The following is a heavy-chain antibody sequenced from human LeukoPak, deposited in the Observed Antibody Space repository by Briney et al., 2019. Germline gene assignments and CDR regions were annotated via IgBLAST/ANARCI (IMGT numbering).Heavy chain of an antibody. D-gene: IGHD3-16*02. V-gene: IGHV4-39*01. CDR2: IYYSGST. CDR3: ARQVYDYVWGSYRPYYFDY. CDR1: GGSISSSSYY. Sequence: SESLSLTCTVSGGSISSSSYYWGWIRQPPGKGLEWIGSIYYSGSTYYNLSVKSRVTISVDTSKNQFSLRLSSVTAADTAVYYCARQVYDYVWGSYRPYYFDYWGQGTLVTVSS. J-gene: IGHJ4*02.